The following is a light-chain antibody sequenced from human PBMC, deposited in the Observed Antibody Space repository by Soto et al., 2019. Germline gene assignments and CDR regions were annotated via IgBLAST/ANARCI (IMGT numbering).Light chain of an antibody. CDR2: GNS. CDR1: SSNIGAGYD. V-gene: IGLV1-40*01. CDR3: QSYDSSLSGSV. J-gene: IGLJ2*01. Sequence: QSVLTQPPSVSGAPGQRVTISCTGSSSNIGAGYDVHWYQQLPGTAPKVLIYGNSNRPSGVPDRFSGSTSGTSASLAITGLKAEDEADYYCQSYDSSLSGSVFGGGTKLTVL.